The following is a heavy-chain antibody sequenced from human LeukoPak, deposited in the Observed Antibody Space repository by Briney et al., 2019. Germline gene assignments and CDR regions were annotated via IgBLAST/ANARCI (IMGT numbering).Heavy chain of an antibody. CDR3: AKVATGYSSSWYFGSYFDY. CDR1: GFIFSNHG. CDR2: IGGSGGST. D-gene: IGHD6-13*01. V-gene: IGHV3-23*01. Sequence: GGSLRLSCTASGFIFSNHGMSWVRQAPGKGLEWVSAIGGSGGSTYYADSVKGRFTISRDNSKNTLYLQMKSLRADDTAVYYCAKVATGYSSSWYFGSYFDYWGQGTLATVSS. J-gene: IGHJ4*02.